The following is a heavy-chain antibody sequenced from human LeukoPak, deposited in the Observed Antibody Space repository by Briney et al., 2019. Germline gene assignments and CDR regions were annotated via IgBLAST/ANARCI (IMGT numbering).Heavy chain of an antibody. D-gene: IGHD6-19*01. CDR3: AKARDSSGSFGFDY. Sequence: PGGSLRLSCAASGFTFSSYAMHWVRQAPGKGLEWVAVISYDGSNKYYADSVKGRFTISRDNSKNTLYLQMNSLRAEDTAVYYCAKARDSSGSFGFDYWGQGTLVTVSS. J-gene: IGHJ4*02. CDR2: ISYDGSNK. CDR1: GFTFSSYA. V-gene: IGHV3-30-3*01.